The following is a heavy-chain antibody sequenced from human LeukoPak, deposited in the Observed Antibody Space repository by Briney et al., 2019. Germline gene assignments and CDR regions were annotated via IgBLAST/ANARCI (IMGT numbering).Heavy chain of an antibody. CDR2: IYPSDSDT. D-gene: IGHD3-10*01. V-gene: IGHV5-51*01. J-gene: IGHJ4*02. Sequence: GESLQISCQVSGYIFTHYWIGWVRQMPGKGLESMGIIYPSDSDTTYSPSFQGQVTISDDKSISTVYLQWSSLKASDTAMYYCARQSRDGSKTRGYYFDYWGQGTLVTVSS. CDR3: ARQSRDGSKTRGYYFDY. CDR1: GYIFTHYW.